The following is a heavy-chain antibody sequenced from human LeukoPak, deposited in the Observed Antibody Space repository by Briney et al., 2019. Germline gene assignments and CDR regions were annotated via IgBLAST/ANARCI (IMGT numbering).Heavy chain of an antibody. CDR3: ANWIGSSSRDY. J-gene: IGHJ4*02. CDR2: INSNGDEI. D-gene: IGHD6-6*01. Sequence: GGSLRLSCAASGFTVSSNYMSWVRQAPGKGLEWVSGINSNGDEIYYADSVRGRFTISRDNSNNALYLQMDSLRTEDTAVYYCANWIGSSSRDYWGQGTLVTVSS. CDR1: GFTVSSNY. V-gene: IGHV3-23*01.